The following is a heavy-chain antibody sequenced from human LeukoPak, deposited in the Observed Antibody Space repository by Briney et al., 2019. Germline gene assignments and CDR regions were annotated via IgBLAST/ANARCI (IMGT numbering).Heavy chain of an antibody. V-gene: IGHV1-8*03. CDR3: ARHGGSWSFDL. J-gene: IGHJ2*01. CDR2: MNPHSGNT. D-gene: IGHD1-26*01. CDR1: GYTFTSFD. Sequence: ASVKVPCKASGYTFTSFDINWVRQAPGQGLEWMGWMNPHSGNTGFTQKFQGRVTISRNTSITTAYMELSSLTSDDTAVYYCARHGGSWSFDLWGRGTLVTVSS.